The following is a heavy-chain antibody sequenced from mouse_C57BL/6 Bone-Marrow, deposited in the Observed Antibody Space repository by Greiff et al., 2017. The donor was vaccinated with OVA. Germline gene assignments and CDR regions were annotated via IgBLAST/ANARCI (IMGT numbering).Heavy chain of an antibody. J-gene: IGHJ1*03. CDR3: ARKYYGSSYWYCDV. CDR2: IDPSDSYT. CDR1: GYTFTSYW. V-gene: IGHV1-59*01. Sequence: QVQLQQPGAELVRPGTSVKLSCKASGYTFTSYWMHWVKQRPGQGLEWIGVIDPSDSYTNYNQKFKGKDTLTVDTSSSTAYMQLSSLTSEDSAVYYCARKYYGSSYWYCDVWGTGTTVTVSS. D-gene: IGHD1-1*01.